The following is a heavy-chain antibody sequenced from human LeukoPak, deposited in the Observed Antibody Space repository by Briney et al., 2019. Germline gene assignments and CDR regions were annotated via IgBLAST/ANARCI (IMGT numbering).Heavy chain of an antibody. J-gene: IGHJ4*02. D-gene: IGHD6-19*01. CDR3: AKDAWVSSSGWYDY. CDR1: GFTFSTYA. V-gene: IGHV3-23*01. CDR2: ISGSGGST. Sequence: GGSLRLSCAASGFTFSTYAMSWVRQAPGKGLEWVSAISGSGGSTYYADSVKGRFTFSRDNSKNTLYLQMNSLRAEDTAIYYCAKDAWVSSSGWYDYWGQGTPVTVSS.